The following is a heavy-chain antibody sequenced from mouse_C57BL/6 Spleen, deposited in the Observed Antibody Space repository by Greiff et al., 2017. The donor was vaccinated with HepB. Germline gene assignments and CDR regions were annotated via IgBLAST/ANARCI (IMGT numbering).Heavy chain of an antibody. J-gene: IGHJ3*01. D-gene: IGHD3-2*02. Sequence: QVQLQQPGAELVMPGASVKLSCKASGYTFTSYWMHWVKQRPGQGLEWIGEIDPSDSYTNYNQKFKGKSTLTVDKSSSTAYMQLSSLTSEDSAVYYCARGDSSGPSAYWGQGTLVTVSA. CDR2: IDPSDSYT. CDR3: ARGDSSGPSAY. CDR1: GYTFTSYW. V-gene: IGHV1-69*01.